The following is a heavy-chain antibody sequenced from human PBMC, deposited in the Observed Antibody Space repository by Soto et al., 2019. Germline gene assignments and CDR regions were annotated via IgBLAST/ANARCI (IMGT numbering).Heavy chain of an antibody. D-gene: IGHD6-19*01. CDR2: IYPGDSDT. CDR3: ARRGEDSSGWYNYYYGMDV. Sequence: SLKISCKGSGYSFSGYWIGWVRQMPGKGLEWMGIIYPGDSDTRYSPSFQGQVTISADKSISTDYLQWSSLKASDTAMYYCARRGEDSSGWYNYYYGMDVWGQGTTVTVSS. V-gene: IGHV5-51*01. J-gene: IGHJ6*02. CDR1: GYSFSGYW.